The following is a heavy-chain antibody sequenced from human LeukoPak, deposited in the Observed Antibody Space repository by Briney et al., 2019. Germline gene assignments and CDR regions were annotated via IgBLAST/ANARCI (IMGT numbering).Heavy chain of an antibody. J-gene: IGHJ6*03. CDR2: IITIFGTA. D-gene: IGHD6-13*01. CDR1: GGTFSSYA. CDR3: ARGGSSWLNYYYYMDV. Sequence: VASVKVSCKASGGTFSSYAISWVRQAPGQGLEWMGGIITIFGTANYAQKFQGRVTITTDESTSTAYMELSSLRSEDTAVYYCARGGSSWLNYYYYMDVWGKGTTVTVSS. V-gene: IGHV1-69*05.